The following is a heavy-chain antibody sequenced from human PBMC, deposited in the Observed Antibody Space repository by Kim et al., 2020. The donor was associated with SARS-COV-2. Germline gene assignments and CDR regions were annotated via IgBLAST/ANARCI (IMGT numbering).Heavy chain of an antibody. Sequence: GESLKISCKGSGYSFTSYWISWVRQMPGKGLEWMGRIDPSDSYTNYSPSFQGHVTISADKSISTAYLQWSSLKASDTAMYYCAGEERLRGTDYYYYGMDVWGQGTTVTVSS. CDR2: IDPSDSYT. D-gene: IGHD1-1*01. CDR3: AGEERLRGTDYYYYGMDV. V-gene: IGHV5-10-1*01. J-gene: IGHJ6*02. CDR1: GYSFTSYW.